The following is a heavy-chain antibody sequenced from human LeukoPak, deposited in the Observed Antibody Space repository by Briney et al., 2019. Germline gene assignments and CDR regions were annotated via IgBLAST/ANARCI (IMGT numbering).Heavy chain of an antibody. J-gene: IGHJ4*02. CDR2: ISSSISYI. D-gene: IGHD3-10*01. V-gene: IGHV3-21*01. CDR1: GFTFSSYS. Sequence: GGSLRLSCAASGFTFSSYSINWVRQAPGKGLEWVSSISSSISYIYYADSVKGRFTISRDNAKNSLYLQMNSLRAEDTAVYYCASVMVRGVVDYWGQGTLVTVSS. CDR3: ASVMVRGVVDY.